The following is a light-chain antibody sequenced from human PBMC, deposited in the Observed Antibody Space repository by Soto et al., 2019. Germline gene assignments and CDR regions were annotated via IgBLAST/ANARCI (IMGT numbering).Light chain of an antibody. CDR1: SSDIGAYKF. V-gene: IGLV2-8*01. J-gene: IGLJ2*01. CDR2: EVS. CDR3: SLYAGSNNVV. Sequence: QSALTQPPSASGSPGQSVAISCTGTSSDIGAYKFVSWYQQHPGKAPKLIIYEVSIRPSGVPDRFSGSKSGNTASLTVSVLLAEDAADYYCSLYAGSNNVVFGGGTQLTVL.